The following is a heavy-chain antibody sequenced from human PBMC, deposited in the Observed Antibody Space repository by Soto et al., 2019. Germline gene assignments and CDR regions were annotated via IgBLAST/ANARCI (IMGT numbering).Heavy chain of an antibody. CDR2: ISGSGGST. CDR3: AKEWLGSSSWYKTSYYYYYYCMDV. D-gene: IGHD6-13*01. Sequence: EVQLLESGGGLVQPGGSLRLYCAASGFTFSSYAMSWVRQAPGKGLEWVSAISGSGGSTYYADSVKGRFTISRDNSKNTLYLQMNSLRAEDTAVYYCAKEWLGSSSWYKTSYYYYYYCMDVWGQGTTVTVSS. V-gene: IGHV3-23*01. CDR1: GFTFSSYA. J-gene: IGHJ6*02.